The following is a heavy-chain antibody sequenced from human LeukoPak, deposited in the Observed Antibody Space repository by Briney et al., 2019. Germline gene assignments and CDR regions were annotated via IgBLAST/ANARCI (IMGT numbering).Heavy chain of an antibody. V-gene: IGHV1-2*02. CDR3: ARDRRVVPAAIGTY. CDR1: GYTFTGYY. D-gene: IGHD2-2*02. J-gene: IGHJ4*02. Sequence: GASVKVSCKASGYTFTGYYMHWVRQAPGQGLEWMGWINPNSGGTNYAQKFQGRVTMTRDTSISTAYMELSRLRSDDTAVYYCARDRRVVPAAIGTYWGQGTLVTVSS. CDR2: INPNSGGT.